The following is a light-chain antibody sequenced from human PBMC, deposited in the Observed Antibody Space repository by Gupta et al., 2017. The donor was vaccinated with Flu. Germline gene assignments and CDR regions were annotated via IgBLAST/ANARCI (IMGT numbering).Light chain of an antibody. V-gene: IGKV2-28*01. CDR3: TQDLQTPFT. CDR2: LDS. CDR1: QSRLHSNGYNY. Sequence: DIVMTHSPLSLPVTPGEPAPIYCRSSQSRLHSNGYNYLDWYLQKPGQSPQLLMYLDSKRAAGVPDRFSGSGSGTDFTLIISRVEAEDVGVYYCTQDLQTPFTFGQGTMMEIK. J-gene: IGKJ2*01.